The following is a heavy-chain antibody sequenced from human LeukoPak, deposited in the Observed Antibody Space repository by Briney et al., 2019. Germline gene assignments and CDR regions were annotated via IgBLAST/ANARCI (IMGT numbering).Heavy chain of an antibody. CDR2: ISYDGNNK. CDR1: GISFSSHG. V-gene: IGHV3-30*18. J-gene: IGHJ4*02. D-gene: IGHD3-22*01. Sequence: GGSLRLSCAASGISFSSHGMHWVRQAPGKGLEWVAVISYDGNNKYYADSVKGRFTISRDNSKNTLYLQMNRLRPEDTAVYYCAKDLTYYYDISGSYYGYYFDYWGQGTLVTVSS. CDR3: AKDLTYYYDISGSYYGYYFDY.